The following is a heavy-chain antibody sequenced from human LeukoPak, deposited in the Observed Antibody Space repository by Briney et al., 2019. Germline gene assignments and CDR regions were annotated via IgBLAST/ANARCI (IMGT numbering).Heavy chain of an antibody. V-gene: IGHV1-69*13. Sequence: ASVKVSCKASGGTFISYAISWVRQAPGQGLEWMGGIIPIFGTANYAQKFQGRVTITADESTSTAYMELSSLRSEDTAVYYCASSYWGHDAFDIWGQGTMVTVSS. CDR1: GGTFISYA. D-gene: IGHD7-27*01. CDR2: IIPIFGTA. J-gene: IGHJ3*02. CDR3: ASSYWGHDAFDI.